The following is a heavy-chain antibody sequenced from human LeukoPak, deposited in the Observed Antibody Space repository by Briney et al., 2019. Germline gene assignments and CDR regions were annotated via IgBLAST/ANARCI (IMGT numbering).Heavy chain of an antibody. CDR3: AIPLYSGSYWDY. CDR1: GFAFSSYA. D-gene: IGHD1-26*01. V-gene: IGHV3-23*01. J-gene: IGHJ4*02. Sequence: PGGSLRLSCAASGFAFSSYAMSWVRQAPGKGLEWVSATSGSGGSTYYADSVKGRFTISRDNSKNTLYLQMNSLRAEDTAVYYCAIPLYSGSYWDYWGQGTLVTVSS. CDR2: TSGSGGST.